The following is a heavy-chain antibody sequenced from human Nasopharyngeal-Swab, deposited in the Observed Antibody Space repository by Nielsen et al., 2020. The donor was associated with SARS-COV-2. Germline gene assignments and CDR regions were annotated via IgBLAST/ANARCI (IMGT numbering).Heavy chain of an antibody. CDR2: IAYDGSNK. V-gene: IGHV3-30*04. J-gene: IGHJ4*02. Sequence: LKISCAASGFTFTSYAMNWVRQAPGKGLEWVAVIAYDGSNKYYADSVKGRFTISRDNSKNTLYLQMNSLRSEDTAVYYCASERNSRAVAGTFDYWGQGTLVTVSS. CDR3: ASERNSRAVAGTFDY. D-gene: IGHD6-19*01. CDR1: GFTFTSYA.